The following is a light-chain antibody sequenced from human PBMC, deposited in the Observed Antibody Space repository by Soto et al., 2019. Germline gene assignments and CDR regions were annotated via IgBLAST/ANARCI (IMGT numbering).Light chain of an antibody. V-gene: IGLV2-14*01. CDR1: SSDVGAYNH. CDR3: SSYTSTSSLAI. Sequence: QSVLTQPASVSGSPGQSITISCSGTSSDVGAYNHVSWYQQHPGKAPKLMIYEVTFRPSGVSNRFSGSKSGNTASLTISGLQAEDEGDYYCSSYTSTSSLAIFGGGTKLTVL. J-gene: IGLJ2*01. CDR2: EVT.